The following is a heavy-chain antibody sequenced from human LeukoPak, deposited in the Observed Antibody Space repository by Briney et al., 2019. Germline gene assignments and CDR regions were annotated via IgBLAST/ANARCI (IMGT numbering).Heavy chain of an antibody. V-gene: IGHV1-69*04. CDR1: GGTFSSYA. Sequence: SVKVSCKASGGTFSSYAISWVRQAPGQGLEWMGRIIPILGIANYAQKFQGRVTITADKSTSTAYMELSSLRSEDTAVYYCARVIVGATWGGFDYWGQGTLVTVSS. D-gene: IGHD1-26*01. J-gene: IGHJ4*02. CDR3: ARVIVGATWGGFDY. CDR2: IIPILGIA.